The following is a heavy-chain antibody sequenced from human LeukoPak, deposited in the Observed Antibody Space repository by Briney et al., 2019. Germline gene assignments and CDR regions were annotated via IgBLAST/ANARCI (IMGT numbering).Heavy chain of an antibody. V-gene: IGHV4-61*08. Sequence: SETLSLTCTVSGGSISSGGYYWSWIRQPPGKGLEWIGYIYYSGSTNYNPSLKSRVTISVDTPKNQFSLKLSSVTAADTAVYYCARKTNMDVWGQGTTVTVSS. CDR1: GGSISSGGYY. J-gene: IGHJ6*02. D-gene: IGHD1/OR15-1a*01. CDR3: ARKTNMDV. CDR2: IYYSGST.